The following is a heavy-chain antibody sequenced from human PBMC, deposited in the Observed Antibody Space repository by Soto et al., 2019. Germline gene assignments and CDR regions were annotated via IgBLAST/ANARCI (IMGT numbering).Heavy chain of an antibody. V-gene: IGHV3-30-3*01. CDR2: ISYDGSNK. Sequence: GGSLRLSCAASGFTFSSYAMHWVRQAPGKGLEWVAVISYDGSNKYYADSVKGRFTISRDNSKNTLYLQMNSLRAEDTAVYYCERDSVDTWCSAWGQGTLVTVSS. J-gene: IGHJ5*02. CDR1: GFTFSSYA. D-gene: IGHD5-18*01. CDR3: ERDSVDTWCSA.